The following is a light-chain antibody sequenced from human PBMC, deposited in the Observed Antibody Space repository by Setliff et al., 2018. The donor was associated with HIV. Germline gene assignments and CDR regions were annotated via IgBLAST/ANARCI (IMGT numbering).Light chain of an antibody. V-gene: IGLV2-14*03. CDR1: SSDFGANNY. CDR3: SSYTNSGTL. Sequence: QSVLTQPASVSGSPGQSITIPCTGPSSDFGANNYVSWYQQHPDTAPKLILYDVIKRPSGMSNRFSGSKSGNTASLTISGLQAEDEADYYCSSYTNSGTLIGGGTKVTVL. CDR2: DVI. J-gene: IGLJ2*01.